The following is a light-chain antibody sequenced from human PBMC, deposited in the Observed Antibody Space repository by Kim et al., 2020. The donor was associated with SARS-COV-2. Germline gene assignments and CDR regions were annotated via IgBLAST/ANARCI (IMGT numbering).Light chain of an antibody. CDR3: SSYTSSSTWV. V-gene: IGLV2-14*04. Sequence: GQSITISCTGTSSDVCGYNYVSWYQQHPGKAPKLMIYDVSKRPSGVSNRFSGSKSGNTASLTISGLQAEYEADYYCSSYTSSSTWVFGGGTQLTVL. CDR2: DVS. J-gene: IGLJ3*02. CDR1: SSDVCGYNY.